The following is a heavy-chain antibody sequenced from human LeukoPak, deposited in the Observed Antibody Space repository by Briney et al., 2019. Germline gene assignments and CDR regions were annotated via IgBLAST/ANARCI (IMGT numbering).Heavy chain of an antibody. CDR3: AKAALYSSGWFHYWYFDL. Sequence: PSETLSLTCAVYCTSFSGYYWSWIRQPPGKGLEWIGEINLSGSTNYNPSLKSRVTISKDTSKNQFSLKLSSATAADTAVYYCAKAALYSSGWFHYWYFDLWGRGTLVTVSS. CDR2: INLSGST. V-gene: IGHV4-34*01. CDR1: CTSFSGYY. D-gene: IGHD6-19*01. J-gene: IGHJ2*01.